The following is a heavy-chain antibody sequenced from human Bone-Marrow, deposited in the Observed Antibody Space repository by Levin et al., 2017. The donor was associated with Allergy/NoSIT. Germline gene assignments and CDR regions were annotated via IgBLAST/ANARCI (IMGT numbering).Heavy chain of an antibody. D-gene: IGHD3-9*01. CDR1: GFTFSSYA. Sequence: PGESLKISCAASGFTFSSYAMHWVRQAPGKGLEWVAVISYDGSNKYYADSVKGRFTISRDNSKNTLYLQMNSLRAEDTAVYYCARDRLKDILTGYYNIWGQGTLVTVSS. CDR2: ISYDGSNK. J-gene: IGHJ4*02. CDR3: ARDRLKDILTGYYNI. V-gene: IGHV3-30-3*01.